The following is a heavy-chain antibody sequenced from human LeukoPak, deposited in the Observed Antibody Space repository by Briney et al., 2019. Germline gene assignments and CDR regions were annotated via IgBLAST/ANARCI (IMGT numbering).Heavy chain of an antibody. CDR2: ISAYNGNT. CDR3: ASQKGSAAAGTLKLDY. D-gene: IGHD6-13*01. Sequence: GASVKVSCKASGYTFTSYGISWVRQAPGQGLEWMGWISAYNGNTNYAQKLQGRVTMTTDTSTSTAYMELRSLRSDDTAVYYCASQKGSAAAGTLKLDYWGQGTLVTVSS. V-gene: IGHV1-18*01. CDR1: GYTFTSYG. J-gene: IGHJ4*02.